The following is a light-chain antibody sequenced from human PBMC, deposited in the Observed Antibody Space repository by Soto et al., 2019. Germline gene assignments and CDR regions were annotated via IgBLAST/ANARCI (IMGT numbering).Light chain of an antibody. J-gene: IGLJ2*01. CDR2: EGS. CDR1: SSDVGSYNL. V-gene: IGLV2-23*01. Sequence: QSALTQPASVSGSPGQSITISCTGTSSDVGSYNLVSWYQQHPGKAPKLMIYEGSKRPSGLSNRFSGSKSGNTASLTISGLQAEDEDDYYCCSYARNRDVVFGGGTKLTVL. CDR3: CSYARNRDVV.